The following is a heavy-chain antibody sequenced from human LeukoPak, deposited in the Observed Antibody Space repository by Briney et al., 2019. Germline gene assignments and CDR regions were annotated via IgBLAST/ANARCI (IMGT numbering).Heavy chain of an antibody. J-gene: IGHJ4*02. CDR2: ISTDNGNT. CDR3: AREVAGRSVGY. Sequence: ASVTVSCTASGYTFVSYGFSWVRQAPGQGLEWMGWISTDNGNTNYAQKLQGRVTMTTDTSMSTAYMQLRSLRSDDTAVYYCAREVAGRSVGYWGQGTLVTVSS. V-gene: IGHV1-18*01. D-gene: IGHD6-19*01. CDR1: GYTFVSYG.